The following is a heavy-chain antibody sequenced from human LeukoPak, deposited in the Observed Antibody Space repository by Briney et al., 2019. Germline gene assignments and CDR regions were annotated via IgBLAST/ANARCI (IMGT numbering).Heavy chain of an antibody. V-gene: IGHV5-51*01. CDR2: IYPGDSDT. D-gene: IGHD3-22*01. CDR1: GYSVTSYW. J-gene: IGHJ4*02. CDR3: ATRSYYYDSSGYIPFSY. Sequence: GESLKISCKGSGYSVTSYWIGWVRQMPGKGLEWTGIIYPGDSDTRYSPSFQGQVTISADKSISTAYLQWSSLKASDTAMYYCATRSYYYDSSGYIPFSYWGQGTLVTVSS.